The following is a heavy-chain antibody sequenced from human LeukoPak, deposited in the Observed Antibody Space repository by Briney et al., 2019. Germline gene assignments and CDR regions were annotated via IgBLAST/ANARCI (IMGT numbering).Heavy chain of an antibody. CDR2: ITPKTGAT. CDR1: GYTFIGSH. V-gene: IGHV1-2*02. J-gene: IGHJ4*02. Sequence: ASVNVSCKASGYTFIGSHMHWVRQTPGQGLEWMGWITPKTGATYYAEKFQGRATMTRDTSITTAYMELGRLISDDTALYYCARASKQYQMLCPFDYWGQGTLVTVSS. D-gene: IGHD2-2*01. CDR3: ARASKQYQMLCPFDY.